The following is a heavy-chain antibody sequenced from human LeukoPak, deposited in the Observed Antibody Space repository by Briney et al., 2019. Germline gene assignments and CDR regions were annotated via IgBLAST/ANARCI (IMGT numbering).Heavy chain of an antibody. CDR2: LNIDGSST. V-gene: IGHV3-74*01. J-gene: IGHJ4*02. Sequence: GGSLRLSCAASGFTFSSYWMHWVRQAPGKGLVWVSRLNIDGSSTSYADSVKGRFTISRDNTKDTLYLRMNSLRVEDTAVYYCARTYYDTTGPPGYWGQGTLVTVSS. CDR3: ARTYYDTTGPPGY. D-gene: IGHD3-22*01. CDR1: GFTFSSYW.